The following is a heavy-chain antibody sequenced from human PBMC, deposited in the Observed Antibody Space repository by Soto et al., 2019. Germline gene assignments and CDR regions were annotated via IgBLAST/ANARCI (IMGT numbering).Heavy chain of an antibody. CDR3: ARHQFGIPVALDY. CDR1: GYSFSSYW. V-gene: IGHV5-51*01. D-gene: IGHD6-19*01. CDR2: IYPDDSDT. Sequence: GESLKISCKGSGYSFSSYWFGWVRQMPGKGLEWMGIIYPDDSDTRYSPSFQGQVTISADKSISTAYLHWSSLKASDTAMYYCARHQFGIPVALDYWGQGTLVTVSS. J-gene: IGHJ4*02.